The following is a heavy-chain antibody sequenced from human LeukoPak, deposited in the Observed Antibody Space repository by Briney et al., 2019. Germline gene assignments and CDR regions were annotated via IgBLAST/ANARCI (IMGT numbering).Heavy chain of an antibody. CDR2: IWYDGSNK. V-gene: IGHV3-33*01. Sequence: GSLRLSCAASGFTFSSYGMHWVRQAPGKGLEWVAVIWYDGSNKYYADSVKGRFTISRDNSKNTLYLQMNSLRAEDTAVYYCARDYYYDSSGEPFDYWGQGTLVTVSS. J-gene: IGHJ4*02. CDR1: GFTFSSYG. CDR3: ARDYYYDSSGEPFDY. D-gene: IGHD3-22*01.